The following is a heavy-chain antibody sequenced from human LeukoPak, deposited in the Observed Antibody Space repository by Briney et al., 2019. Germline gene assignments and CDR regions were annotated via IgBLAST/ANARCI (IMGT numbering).Heavy chain of an antibody. D-gene: IGHD1-26*01. CDR1: EFTFSNFW. J-gene: IGHJ3*02. CDR2: TNRDGSEK. V-gene: IGHV3-7*01. CDR3: ARDSGSCRGCAFDI. Sequence: PGGSLRLSCAASEFTFSNFWMSWVRQVPGKGLEWVANTNRDGSEKYYVVSVKGRVTISRDNAMNFLYLQPNSLRVDDTAVYYCARDSGSCRGCAFDIWGQGTVVTVSS.